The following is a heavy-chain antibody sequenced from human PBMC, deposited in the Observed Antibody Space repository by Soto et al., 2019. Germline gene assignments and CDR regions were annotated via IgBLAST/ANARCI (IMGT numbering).Heavy chain of an antibody. CDR1: GFTFSSYA. D-gene: IGHD6-19*01. CDR2: ITSSGSTI. Sequence: PVGSLRLSCAASGFTFSSYAMSWVRQAPGKGLEWVSYITSSGSTIYYADSVKGRFTISRDNAKNSLYLQMNSLRAEDTAVYYCARENEQWVAADNWGQGTLVTVSS. J-gene: IGHJ4*02. V-gene: IGHV3-48*04. CDR3: ARENEQWVAADN.